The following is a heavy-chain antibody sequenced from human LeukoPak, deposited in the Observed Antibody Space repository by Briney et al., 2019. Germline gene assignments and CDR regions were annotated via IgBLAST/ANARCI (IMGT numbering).Heavy chain of an antibody. CDR3: ARGPYSSGWYPVGYFQH. CDR2: INHSGST. Sequence: SETLSLTCAAYGGSFSGYYWSWIRQPPGKGLEWIGEINHSGSTNYNPSLKSRVTISVDTSKNQFSLKLSSVTAADTAVYYCARGPYSSGWYPVGYFQHWGQGTLVTVSS. J-gene: IGHJ1*01. CDR1: GGSFSGYY. V-gene: IGHV4-34*01. D-gene: IGHD6-19*01.